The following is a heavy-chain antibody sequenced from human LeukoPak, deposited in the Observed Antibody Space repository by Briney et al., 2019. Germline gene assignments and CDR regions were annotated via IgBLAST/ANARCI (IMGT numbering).Heavy chain of an antibody. V-gene: IGHV1-18*01. Sequence: ASVKVSCKASGYTFTSYGISWVRQAPGQGLEWTGWISAYNGNTNYAQKLQGRVTMTTDTSTSTAYMELRSLRSDDTAVYYCARGTLYGSGSYYTSPANIDYWGQGTLVTVSS. CDR1: GYTFTSYG. CDR3: ARGTLYGSGSYYTSPANIDY. CDR2: ISAYNGNT. D-gene: IGHD3-10*01. J-gene: IGHJ4*02.